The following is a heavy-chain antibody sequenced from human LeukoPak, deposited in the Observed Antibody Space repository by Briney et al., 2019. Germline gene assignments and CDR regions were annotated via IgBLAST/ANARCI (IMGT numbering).Heavy chain of an antibody. D-gene: IGHD2-21*01. CDR1: GFTFSSYW. CDR3: AKYCGGDCYGMDV. J-gene: IGHJ6*02. CDR2: IKQDGSEK. Sequence: PGGSLRLSCAASGFTFSSYWMSWVRQAPGKGLKWVANIKQDGSEKDYVDSVKGRFTISRDNAKNSLYLQMNSLRAEDTAVYYCAKYCGGDCYGMDVWGQGTTVTVSS. V-gene: IGHV3-7*01.